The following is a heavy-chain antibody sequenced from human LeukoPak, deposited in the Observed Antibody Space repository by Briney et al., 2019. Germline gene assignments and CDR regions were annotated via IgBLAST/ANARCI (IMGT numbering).Heavy chain of an antibody. CDR2: ISASGHYT. V-gene: IGHV3-23*01. J-gene: IGHJ6*03. D-gene: IGHD3-16*01. CDR3: AKDGSWGDYYFYFYIDV. Sequence: GGSLRLSCAASGFIFSDYYMTWIRQTPGKGLEWVSGISASGHYTYNADSAKGRFTISRDNSKNTLYLQMSSLRDEDTALYYCAKDGSWGDYYFYFYIDVWGKGTTVTVSS. CDR1: GFIFSDYY.